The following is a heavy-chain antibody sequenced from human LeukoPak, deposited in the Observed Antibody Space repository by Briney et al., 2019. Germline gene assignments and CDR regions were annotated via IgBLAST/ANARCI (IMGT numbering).Heavy chain of an antibody. Sequence: SETLSLTCTVSGGSISSYYWSWIRQPPGKGLEWIGYIYYSGSTYYNPSLKSRVTISVDRSKNQFSLKLSSVTAADTAVYYCARESTIFGVVTIFDYWGQGTLVTVSS. V-gene: IGHV4-59*12. CDR3: ARESTIFGVVTIFDY. J-gene: IGHJ4*02. CDR1: GGSISSYY. D-gene: IGHD3-3*01. CDR2: IYYSGST.